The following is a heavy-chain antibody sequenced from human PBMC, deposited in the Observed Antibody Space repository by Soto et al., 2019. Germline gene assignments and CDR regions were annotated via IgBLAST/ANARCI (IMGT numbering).Heavy chain of an antibody. V-gene: IGHV3-53*01. J-gene: IGHJ4*02. CDR1: GFTVSSNY. Sequence: GGSLRLSCAASGFTVSSNYMSWVRQAPGKGLEWVSVIYSGGSTYYADSVKGRFTISRDNSKNTLYLQMNSLRAEDTAVYYCARVWSGGASAGGGIDYWGQGTLVTVSS. CDR2: IYSGGST. D-gene: IGHD1-26*01. CDR3: ARVWSGGASAGGGIDY.